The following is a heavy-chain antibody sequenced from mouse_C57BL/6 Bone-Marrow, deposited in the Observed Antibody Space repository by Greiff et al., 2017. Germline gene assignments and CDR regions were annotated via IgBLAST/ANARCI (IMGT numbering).Heavy chain of an antibody. V-gene: IGHV5-15*04. D-gene: IGHD2-3*01. CDR1: GFTFSDYG. CDR3: ARRGDGYYDAMDY. Sequence: EVKLQESGGGLVQPGGSLKLSCAASGFTFSDYGMAWVRQAPRKGPEWVAFISNLAYSIYYADTVTGRFTISRENAKNTLYLELSSLRSEDTAMYYCARRGDGYYDAMDYWGQGTSVTVSS. CDR2: ISNLAYSI. J-gene: IGHJ4*01.